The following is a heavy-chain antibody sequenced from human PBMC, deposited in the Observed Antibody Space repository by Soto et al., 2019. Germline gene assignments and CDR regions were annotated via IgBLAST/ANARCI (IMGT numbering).Heavy chain of an antibody. J-gene: IGHJ3*02. Sequence: QMQLVQSGAEVKKPGASVKVSCKASGYTFTRHYIHWVRQAPGQGLEWMGIINSSGGHTSYAQQFQGRIALISDTSTSTVYMELSSLRSAATAVYYCARDLLAAGSDALDIWGQGTMVTVSS. CDR1: GYTFTRHY. V-gene: IGHV1-46*01. CDR3: ARDLLAAGSDALDI. D-gene: IGHD6-13*01. CDR2: INSSGGHT.